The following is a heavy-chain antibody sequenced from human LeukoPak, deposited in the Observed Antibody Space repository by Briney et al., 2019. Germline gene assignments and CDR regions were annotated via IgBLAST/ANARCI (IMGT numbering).Heavy chain of an antibody. Sequence: SVKVSCKXSGGTFSSYAISWVRQAPGQGLEWMGVIIPIFGTANYAQKFQGRVTITTDESTSTAYMELSSLRSEDTAVYYCARRIAAAGNEYFQHWGQGTLVTVSS. D-gene: IGHD6-13*01. J-gene: IGHJ1*01. V-gene: IGHV1-69*05. CDR1: GGTFSSYA. CDR3: ARRIAAAGNEYFQH. CDR2: IIPIFGTA.